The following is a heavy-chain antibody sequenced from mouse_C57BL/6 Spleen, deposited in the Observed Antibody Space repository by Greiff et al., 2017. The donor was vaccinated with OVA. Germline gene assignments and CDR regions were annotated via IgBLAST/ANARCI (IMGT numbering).Heavy chain of an antibody. V-gene: IGHV1-82*01. D-gene: IGHD2-4*01. CDR1: GYAFSSSW. CDR2: IYPGDGDT. J-gene: IGHJ2*01. CDR3: ARGNYDYDVNY. Sequence: QVQLKESGPELVKPGASVKISCKASGYAFSSSWMNWVKQRPGKGLEWIGRIYPGDGDTNYNGKFKGKATLTADKSSSTAYMQLSSLTSEDSAVYFCARGNYDYDVNYWGQGTTLTVSS.